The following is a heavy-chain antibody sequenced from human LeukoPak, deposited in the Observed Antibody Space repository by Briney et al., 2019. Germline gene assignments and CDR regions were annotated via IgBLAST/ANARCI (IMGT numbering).Heavy chain of an antibody. J-gene: IGHJ4*02. CDR3: ARGRRGRYYDISRYNYFDY. CDR1: GGSISSHD. V-gene: IGHV4-59*11. D-gene: IGHD3-22*01. Sequence: SETLSLTCTVSGGSISSHDWGWIRQPPGKGLEWIGYIYDSGSTTYNPSLKSRVTILVDTFKDQVSLKLSSVTAADTAVYYCARGRRGRYYDISRYNYFDYWGQGTLVSVSS. CDR2: IYDSGST.